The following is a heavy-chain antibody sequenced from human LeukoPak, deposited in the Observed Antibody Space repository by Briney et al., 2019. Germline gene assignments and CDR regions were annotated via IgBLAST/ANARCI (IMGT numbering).Heavy chain of an antibody. V-gene: IGHV1-69*02. D-gene: IGHD6-6*01. CDR1: GGTFSSYT. CDR2: ITPIFGIA. Sequence: SVKVSRKASGGTFSSYTISWVRQAPGQGLEWMGRITPIFGIANYAQKFQGRVTITADKSTSTAYMELSSLRSEDTAVYYCARESIAALPDYWGQGTLVTVSS. CDR3: ARESIAALPDY. J-gene: IGHJ4*02.